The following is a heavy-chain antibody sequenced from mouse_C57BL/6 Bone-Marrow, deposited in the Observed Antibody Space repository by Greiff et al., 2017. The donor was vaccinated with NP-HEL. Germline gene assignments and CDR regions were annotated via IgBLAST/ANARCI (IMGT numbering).Heavy chain of an antibody. V-gene: IGHV5-9*01. CDR2: ISGGGGNT. D-gene: IGHD4-1*01. J-gene: IGHJ3*01. CDR3: ARQNWDRFAY. Sequence: EVKLMESGGGLVKPGGSLKLSCAASGFTFSSYTMSWVRQTPEKRLAWVATISGGGGNTYYPDSVKGRFTISRDNAKNTLYLQMSSLRSEDTALYYCARQNWDRFAYWGQGTLVTVSA. CDR1: GFTFSSYT.